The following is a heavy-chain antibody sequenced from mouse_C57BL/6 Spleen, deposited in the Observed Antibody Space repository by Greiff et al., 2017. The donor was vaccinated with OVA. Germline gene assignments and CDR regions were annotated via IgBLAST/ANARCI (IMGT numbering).Heavy chain of an antibody. Sequence: EVQLVESGGGLVKPGGSLKLSCAASGFTFSSYAMPWVRQTPEKRLEWVATISDGGSYTYYADNVKGRFTITRDKATNNLYLQMSHLKSEDTAVYYCARDSGYDFFAYWGQGTLVTVSA. CDR1: GFTFSSYA. CDR3: ARDSGYDFFAY. D-gene: IGHD2-2*01. V-gene: IGHV5-4*01. J-gene: IGHJ3*01. CDR2: ISDGGSYT.